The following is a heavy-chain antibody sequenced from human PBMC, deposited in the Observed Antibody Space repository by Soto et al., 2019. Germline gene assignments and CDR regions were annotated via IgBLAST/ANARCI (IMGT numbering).Heavy chain of an antibody. V-gene: IGHV3-48*01. CDR2: ISSSGSTI. Sequence: GGSLRLSCVASGFTFSNYNINWVRQAPGKGLEWVSYISSSGSTIYYADPVQGRFTLSRDNAKNWLYLQMNSLRAADTAVYYCARRQVDVSGSYHMDVWGKGTTVTVSS. CDR1: GFTFSNYN. D-gene: IGHD3-10*01. CDR3: ARRQVDVSGSYHMDV. J-gene: IGHJ6*03.